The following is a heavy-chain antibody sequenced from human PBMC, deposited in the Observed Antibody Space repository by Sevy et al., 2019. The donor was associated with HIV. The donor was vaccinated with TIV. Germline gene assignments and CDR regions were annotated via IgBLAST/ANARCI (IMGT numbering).Heavy chain of an antibody. CDR3: ARGPYDSSTDYYYYYGMDV. D-gene: IGHD3-10*01. CDR2: MNPDSGNT. Sequence: ASVKVSCKASGYIFTNYEINWVRQATGQGLEWLGRMNPDSGNTDYAQKFQGRVTMTRNTSISTAYMELSSLRSEDTAVYFCARGPYDSSTDYYYYYGMDVWGQGTPVTVSS. V-gene: IGHV1-8*01. J-gene: IGHJ6*02. CDR1: GYIFTNYE.